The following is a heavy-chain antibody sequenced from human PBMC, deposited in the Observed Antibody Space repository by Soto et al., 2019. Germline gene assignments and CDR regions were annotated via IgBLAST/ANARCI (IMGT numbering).Heavy chain of an antibody. CDR1: GGSISNGGYY. CDR2: IYFSGST. V-gene: IGHV4-31*11. CDR3: SRDSHSQQTNPRWGGGYMDV. Sequence: QLQLQESGPGLVKPSQTLSLTCAVSGGSISNGGYYWSWIRQHPGKGLEWIGSIYFSGSTYYNPALKRRWTRAVAAAKIHFALELSSVTAAAAARFYSSRDSHSQQTNPRWGGGYMDVWGKGTTVTVSS. J-gene: IGHJ6*03. D-gene: IGHD2-15*01.